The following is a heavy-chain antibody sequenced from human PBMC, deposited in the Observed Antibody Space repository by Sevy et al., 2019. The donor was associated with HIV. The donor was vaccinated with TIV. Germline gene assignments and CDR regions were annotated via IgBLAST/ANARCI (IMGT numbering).Heavy chain of an antibody. CDR1: GFTFSSYA. J-gene: IGHJ6*02. Sequence: GGSLRLSCAASGFTFSSYAMHWVRQAPGKGLEWVAVISYDGSNNYYADSVKGRFTISRDNSKNTLYLQMNSLRAEDTAVYYCAIDPAVAGDYYYGMDVWGQGTTVTVSS. CDR3: AIDPAVAGDYYYGMDV. D-gene: IGHD2-15*01. V-gene: IGHV3-30-3*01. CDR2: ISYDGSNN.